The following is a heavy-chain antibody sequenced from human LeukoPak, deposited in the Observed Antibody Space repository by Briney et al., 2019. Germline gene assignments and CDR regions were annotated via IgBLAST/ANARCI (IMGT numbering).Heavy chain of an antibody. CDR3: ARGTYGSGNIYFDY. J-gene: IGHJ4*02. Sequence: ASVKVSCKAPGYTFTGYYMHWVRQAPGQGLEWMGWINPNSGGTNYAQKFQGRVTMTRDTSISTAYMELSRLRSDDTAVYYCARGTYGSGNIYFDYWGQGTLVTVSS. V-gene: IGHV1-2*02. CDR1: GYTFTGYY. CDR2: INPNSGGT. D-gene: IGHD3-10*01.